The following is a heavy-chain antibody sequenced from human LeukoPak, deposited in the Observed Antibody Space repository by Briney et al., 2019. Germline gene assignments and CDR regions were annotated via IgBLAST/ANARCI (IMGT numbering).Heavy chain of an antibody. J-gene: IGHJ5*02. Sequence: SETLSLTCTVSGGSISSGGYYWSWIRQPPGKGLEWIGYIYHSGSTYYNPSLKSRVTISVDRSKNQFSLKLSSVTAADTAVYYCAREVNHYGLRRNSFDPWGQGTKVTVSS. CDR2: IYHSGST. CDR3: AREVNHYGLRRNSFDP. D-gene: IGHD3-10*01. CDR1: GGSISSGGYY. V-gene: IGHV4-30-2*01.